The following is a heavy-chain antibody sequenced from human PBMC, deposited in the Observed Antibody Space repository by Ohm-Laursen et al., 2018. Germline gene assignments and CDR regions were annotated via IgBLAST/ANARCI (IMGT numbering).Heavy chain of an antibody. V-gene: IGHV3-22*01. J-gene: IGHJ4*02. CDR2: IRNKPNGGTT. D-gene: IGHD4/OR15-4a*01. CDR3: TTDLPGADDDY. CDR1: GSIFSDCY. Sequence: SLRLSCAASGSIFSDCYTSWVRQAPGKGLDWVGFIRNKPNGGTTEQTTSVQGRFTISREESKSIPYLQMNSLKIEDTAVYYCTTDLPGADDDYWGQGTLVTVSS.